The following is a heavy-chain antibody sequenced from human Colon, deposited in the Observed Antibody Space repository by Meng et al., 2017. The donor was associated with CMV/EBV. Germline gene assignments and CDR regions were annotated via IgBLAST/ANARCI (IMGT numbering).Heavy chain of an antibody. D-gene: IGHD6-6*01. J-gene: IGHJ4*02. V-gene: IGHV3-21*01. CDR2: ISSSSSYI. Sequence: GGSLRLSCAASGFTFSTYSMNWVRQAPGKGLEWVSSISSSSSYIYYADSVKGRFTISRDNAKNSLYLQLNSLRAEDTAVYYCARGSPRSSGVVAYFDYWGQGTLVTVSS. CDR1: GFTFSTYS. CDR3: ARGSPRSSGVVAYFDY.